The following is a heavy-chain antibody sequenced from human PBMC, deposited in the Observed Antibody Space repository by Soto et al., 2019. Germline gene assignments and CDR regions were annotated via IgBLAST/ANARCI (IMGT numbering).Heavy chain of an antibody. CDR2: VYHSGST. CDR3: ARGAWGRSSPGRAWFDP. D-gene: IGHD6-6*01. J-gene: IGHJ5*02. CDR1: GYSLSGGYY. Sequence: KPSETLSLTCTVSGYSLSGGYYWGWIRQPPGQGLEWIGAVYHSGSTYYNPSLRSRVTISVNTSNDQFSLKLSFVTAADTAVYYCARGAWGRSSPGRAWFDPWGPGSLVTVSS. V-gene: IGHV4-38-2*02.